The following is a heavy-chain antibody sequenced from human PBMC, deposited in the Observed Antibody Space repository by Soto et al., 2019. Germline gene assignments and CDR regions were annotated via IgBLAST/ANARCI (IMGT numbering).Heavy chain of an antibody. D-gene: IGHD3-10*01. V-gene: IGHV6-1*01. CDR2: TYYRSKWYN. CDR3: ARGGTNYYGSGSFNYYYYYGMDV. Sequence: PSQTLSLTCAISGDSVSSNSAAWNWIRQSPSRGLEWLGRTYYRSKWYNDYAVSVKSRITINPDTSKNQFSLQLNSVTPEDTAVYYCARGGTNYYGSGSFNYYYYYGMDVWGQGTTVTVSS. CDR1: GDSVSSNSAA. J-gene: IGHJ6*02.